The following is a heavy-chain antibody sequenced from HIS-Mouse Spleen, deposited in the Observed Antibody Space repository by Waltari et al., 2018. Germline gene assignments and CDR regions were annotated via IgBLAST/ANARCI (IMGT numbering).Heavy chain of an antibody. J-gene: IGHJ4*02. V-gene: IGHV1-8*01. CDR1: GYTFTSYD. CDR2: MNPKSGKT. D-gene: IGHD4-4*01. CDR3: ARGHDYSNYFDY. Sequence: QVQLVQSGAEVKKPGASVKVSCKASGYTFTSYDINWVRQATGQGLEWMGWMNPKSGKTGYAQKFKGRVTMTRNTSISTAYMELSSLSSEDTAVYYCARGHDYSNYFDYWGQGTLVTVSS.